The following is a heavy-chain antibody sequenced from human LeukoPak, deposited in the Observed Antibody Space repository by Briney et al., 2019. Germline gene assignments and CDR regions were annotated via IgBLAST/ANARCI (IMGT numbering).Heavy chain of an antibody. V-gene: IGHV3-7*01. CDR3: AREYITMVRGVIITSWFDP. CDR1: GSTFNSYW. Sequence: GGSLRLSCAASGSTFNSYWMSWVRQAPGKGLEWVANIKQDVSEKYYVDSVKGRFTISRDNAKNSLYLQMNSLRAEDTAVYYCAREYITMVRGVIITSWFDPWGQGTLVTVSS. CDR2: IKQDVSEK. D-gene: IGHD3-10*01. J-gene: IGHJ5*02.